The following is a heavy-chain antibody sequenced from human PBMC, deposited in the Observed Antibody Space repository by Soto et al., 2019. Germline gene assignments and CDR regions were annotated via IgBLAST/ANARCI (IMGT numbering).Heavy chain of an antibody. CDR2: IYYSGST. Sequence: QLQLQESGPGLVKPSETLSLTCTVSGGSISSSSYYWGWIHQPPGKGLEWIGSIYYSGSTYYNPSLKSRVTISVDTSKNQFSLKLSSVTAADTAVYYCAGQWLERGWFDPWGQGTLVTVSS. D-gene: IGHD6-19*01. CDR1: GGSISSSSYY. CDR3: AGQWLERGWFDP. J-gene: IGHJ5*02. V-gene: IGHV4-39*01.